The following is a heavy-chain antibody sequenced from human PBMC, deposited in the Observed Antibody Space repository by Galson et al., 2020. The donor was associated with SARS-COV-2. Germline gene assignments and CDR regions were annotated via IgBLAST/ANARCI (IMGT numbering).Heavy chain of an antibody. V-gene: IGHV3-7*01. CDR3: ATWGTTWGRDV. D-gene: IGHD3-16*01. CDR2: VNPEGSEG. J-gene: IGHJ6*02. Sequence: GSLRLSCAASGFTFGSFWMGWVRQAPGKGLEWVANVNPEGSEGYYADSVKGRLTISRDNARNSLYLQMNSLRVDDTAVYYCATWGTTWGRDVWGQGTTVTVSS. CDR1: GFTFGSFW.